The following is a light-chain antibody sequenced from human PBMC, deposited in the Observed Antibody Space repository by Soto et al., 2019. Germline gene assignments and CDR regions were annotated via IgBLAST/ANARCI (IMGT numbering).Light chain of an antibody. V-gene: IGKV1-39*01. CDR3: KQYGSLSWT. CDR2: AAS. CDR1: QSITSY. Sequence: DIQMTQSPSSLSASVGDRVTITCRASQSITSYLNWYQQKPGKAPKLLIYAASSLQSGVPSRFSGSGSGTDFTLTISSLQPEDFAVYYCKQYGSLSWTFGKGTKV. J-gene: IGKJ1*01.